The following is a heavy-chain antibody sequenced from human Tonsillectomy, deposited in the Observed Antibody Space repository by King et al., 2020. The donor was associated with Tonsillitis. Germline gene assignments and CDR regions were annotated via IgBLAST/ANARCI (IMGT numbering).Heavy chain of an antibody. Sequence: QLVQSGAEVKKPGASLKVSCKASGHTFSDYYLHWVRQAPGQGLEWLGWINPNSGSTNYAQKFQGRVTMTRDKSINTAYMELSRLRSDDTAVYFCARDPCRPGTLEVAPTPGYGLVVWGQGTRVTVSS. CDR2: INPNSGST. CDR3: ARDPCRPGTLEVAPTPGYGLVV. V-gene: IGHV1-2*02. J-gene: IGHJ6*02. D-gene: IGHD2-15*01. CDR1: GHTFSDYY.